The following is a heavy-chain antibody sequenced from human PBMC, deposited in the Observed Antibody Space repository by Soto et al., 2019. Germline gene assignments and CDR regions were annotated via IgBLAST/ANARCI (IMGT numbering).Heavy chain of an antibody. V-gene: IGHV4-38-2*01. Sequence: SETLSLTCAVSGYSISSGYYLGWILQTPGKGLEWIASIYHSGSTYYNPSLKSRVTISVDTSKNQFSLKLTSVTAADTAVYYCARGAATVTPGWFDPWGQGIMVTVSS. CDR3: ARGAATVTPGWFDP. CDR1: GYSISSGYY. J-gene: IGHJ5*02. CDR2: IYHSGST. D-gene: IGHD4-17*01.